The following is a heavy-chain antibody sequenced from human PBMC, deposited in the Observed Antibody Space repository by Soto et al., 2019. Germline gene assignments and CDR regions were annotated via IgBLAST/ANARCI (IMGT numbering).Heavy chain of an antibody. Sequence: PSETLSLTCTVSGGSISSSSYYWGWIRQPPGKGLEWIGSIYYSGSTYYNPSLKSRVTISVDTSKNQFSLKLSSVTAADTAVYYCARHKTTAAAGTLPDLDPWGQGTLVTVSS. CDR3: ARHKTTAAAGTLPDLDP. J-gene: IGHJ5*02. CDR1: GGSISSSSYY. CDR2: IYYSGST. D-gene: IGHD6-13*01. V-gene: IGHV4-39*01.